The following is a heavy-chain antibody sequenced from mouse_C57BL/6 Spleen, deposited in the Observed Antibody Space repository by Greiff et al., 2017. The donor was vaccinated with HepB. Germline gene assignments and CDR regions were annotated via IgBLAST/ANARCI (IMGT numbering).Heavy chain of an antibody. CDR1: GFSLTSYG. D-gene: IGHD1-1*01. V-gene: IGHV2-6-1*01. CDR2: IWSDGST. J-gene: IGHJ1*03. Sequence: VQLKESGPGLVAPSQSLSITCTVSGFSLTSYGVHWVRQPPGKGLEWLVVIWSDGSTTYNSALKSRLSISKDNSKSQVFLKMNSLQTDDTAMYYCARQEGRDYYGSSDVGYFDVWGTGTTVTVSS. CDR3: ARQEGRDYYGSSDVGYFDV.